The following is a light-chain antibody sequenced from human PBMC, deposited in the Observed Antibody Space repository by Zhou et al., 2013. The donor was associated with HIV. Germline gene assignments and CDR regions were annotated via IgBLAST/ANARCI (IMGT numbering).Light chain of an antibody. CDR3: QQYFSFWS. J-gene: IGKJ1*01. CDR1: QNINSW. V-gene: IGKV1-5*03. Sequence: DIQMTQSPSTLSASVGDSVTITCRASQNINSWLAWYQQKPGKAPRLLIYKASTLESGVPSRFTGSGSGTEFTLTINSLQPDDFATYYCQQYFSFWSFGQGTKVEI. CDR2: KAS.